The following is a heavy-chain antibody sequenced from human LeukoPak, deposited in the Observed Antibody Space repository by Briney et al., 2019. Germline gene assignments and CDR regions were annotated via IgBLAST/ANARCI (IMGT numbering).Heavy chain of an antibody. J-gene: IGHJ4*02. CDR1: GGSISSSSYY. Sequence: PSETLSLTCTVSGGSISSSSYYWGRIRQPPGKGLEWIGSIYYSGSTYYNPSLKSRVTISIDTSKNQFSLKLSSVTAADTAVYYCASVKPPYDSSAYYHYWGQGTLVTVSS. V-gene: IGHV4-39*07. CDR3: ASVKPPYDSSAYYHY. CDR2: IYYSGST. D-gene: IGHD3-22*01.